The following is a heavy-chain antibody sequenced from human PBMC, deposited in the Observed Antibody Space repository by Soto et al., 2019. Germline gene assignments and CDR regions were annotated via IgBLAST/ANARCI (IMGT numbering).Heavy chain of an antibody. V-gene: IGHV3-72*01. D-gene: IGHD1-26*01. CDR3: TRGLLGGAPSYTFHGMDV. Sequence: EVQLVESGGGLVQPGGSLRLSCAASGFTFSDHYMDWVRQAPGKGLEWVARSRNRVNSHTTEYAASVKGRFTISRYESKSSLYLKMNTLKIEDTAVYYCTRGLLGGAPSYTFHGMDVWGQGTTVTVSS. CDR1: GFTFSDHY. CDR2: SRNRVNSHTT. J-gene: IGHJ6*01.